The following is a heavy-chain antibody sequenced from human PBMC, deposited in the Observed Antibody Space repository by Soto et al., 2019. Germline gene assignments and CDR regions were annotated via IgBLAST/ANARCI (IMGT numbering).Heavy chain of an antibody. D-gene: IGHD1-7*01. CDR3: AIHNGTTTGMDV. Sequence: GESLEISCQGSGYSFTTYWIAWVRQMPGKGLEWMGIIYPGDSDTRYSPSFQGQVTMSADKSISTAYLQWSSLKASDTAIYYCAIHNGTTTGMDVWGQGTTVTVSS. CDR1: GYSFTTYW. J-gene: IGHJ6*02. CDR2: IYPGDSDT. V-gene: IGHV5-51*01.